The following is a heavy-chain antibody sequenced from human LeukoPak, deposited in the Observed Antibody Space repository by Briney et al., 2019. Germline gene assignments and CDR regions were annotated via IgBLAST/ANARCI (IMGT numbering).Heavy chain of an antibody. CDR1: GFTLSSYA. CDR3: ASFHYYGSGAYYLSY. V-gene: IGHV3-23*01. CDR2: IGDSGATT. J-gene: IGHJ4*02. Sequence: PGGSLRLSCADSGFTLSSYAMTWVRQAPGKGLEWVSDIGDSGATTYYADSVKGRFTISRDNSKNTLYLQMSSLRAEDTAVYFCASFHYYGSGAYYLSYWGQGTLVTVSS. D-gene: IGHD3-10*01.